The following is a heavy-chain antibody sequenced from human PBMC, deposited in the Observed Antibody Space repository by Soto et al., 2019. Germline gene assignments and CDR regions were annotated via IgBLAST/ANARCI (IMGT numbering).Heavy chain of an antibody. CDR3: TKESGIAAAGRLGFDY. CDR1: GFTFDDYA. Sequence: EVQLVESGGGLVQPGRSLRLSCAASGFTFDDYAMHWVRQAPGKGLEWVSGISWNSGSIGYADSVKGRLTISRDNAKNSLYLQMNSLRAEDTALYYCTKESGIAAAGRLGFDYWGQGTLVTVSS. D-gene: IGHD6-13*01. CDR2: ISWNSGSI. J-gene: IGHJ4*02. V-gene: IGHV3-9*01.